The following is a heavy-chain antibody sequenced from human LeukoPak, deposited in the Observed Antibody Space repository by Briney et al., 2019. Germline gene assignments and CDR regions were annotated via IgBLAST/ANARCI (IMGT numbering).Heavy chain of an antibody. CDR1: GFTFSSYA. CDR2: ISGSGGST. CDR3: ARAGGDHIDY. D-gene: IGHD2-21*02. Sequence: GGSLRLSCAASGFTFSSYAMSWVRQAPGKGLEWVSAISGSGGSTYYADSVKGRFTISRDNAENSLYLQMNSLRAEDTAVYYCARAGGDHIDYWGQGTLVTVSS. J-gene: IGHJ4*02. V-gene: IGHV3-23*01.